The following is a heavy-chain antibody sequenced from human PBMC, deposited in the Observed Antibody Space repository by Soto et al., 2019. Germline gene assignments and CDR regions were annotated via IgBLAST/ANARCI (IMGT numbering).Heavy chain of an antibody. Sequence: SETLSLTCAVSGDSISSSFWWSWVRQPPGKGLEWIGEIYHTESTVYNPSLESRVTISVDKSKNQFSLNLDSVTAADTAVYYCARYDFGTFDYWGRGILVTVSS. CDR3: ARYDFGTFDY. D-gene: IGHD4-17*01. CDR1: GDSISSSFW. V-gene: IGHV4-4*02. J-gene: IGHJ4*02. CDR2: IYHTEST.